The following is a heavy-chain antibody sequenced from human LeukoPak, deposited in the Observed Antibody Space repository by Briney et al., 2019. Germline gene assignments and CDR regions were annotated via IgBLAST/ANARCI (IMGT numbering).Heavy chain of an antibody. CDR3: ARDYSYGLDQ. V-gene: IGHV3-74*01. J-gene: IGHJ4*02. Sequence: PGGSLRLSCAASGFTFSSYWMHWVRQAPGKGLVWVSHINGDGSSTTYADSVKGRFTISRDNAKNTLYLQMDGLRAEDTAVYYCARDYSYGLDQWGQGTLVTVSS. D-gene: IGHD5-18*01. CDR1: GFTFSSYW. CDR2: INGDGSST.